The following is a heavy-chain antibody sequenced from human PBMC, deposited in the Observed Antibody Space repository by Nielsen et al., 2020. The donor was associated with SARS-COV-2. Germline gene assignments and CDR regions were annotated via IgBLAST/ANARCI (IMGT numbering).Heavy chain of an antibody. V-gene: IGHV4-34*01. CDR2: INHSGST. J-gene: IGHJ6*03. Sequence: SETLSLTCAAYGGSFSGYYWSWIRQPPGKGLDWIGEINHSGSTSYNPSLKSRVIISVDTSKNQISLMVSSLTAADTAVYYCARLFRYCGGGSCAYMDVWGKGTTVTVSS. CDR1: GGSFSGYY. D-gene: IGHD2-15*01. CDR3: ARLFRYCGGGSCAYMDV.